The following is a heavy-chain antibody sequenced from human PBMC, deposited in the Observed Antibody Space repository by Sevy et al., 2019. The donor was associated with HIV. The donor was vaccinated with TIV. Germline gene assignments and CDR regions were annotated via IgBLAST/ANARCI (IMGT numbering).Heavy chain of an antibody. D-gene: IGHD2-2*01. V-gene: IGHV3-30*02. CDR1: GFTFSSYG. J-gene: IGHJ6*03. Sequence: GGSLRLSCAASGFTFSSYGMHWVRQAPGKGLEWVAFIRYDGSNKYYADSVKGRFTISRDNSKNTLDLQMNSLRAEDTAVYYCAKGTGNRYCSSTSCRPHYYYYMDVWGKGTTVTVSS. CDR3: AKGTGNRYCSSTSCRPHYYYYMDV. CDR2: IRYDGSNK.